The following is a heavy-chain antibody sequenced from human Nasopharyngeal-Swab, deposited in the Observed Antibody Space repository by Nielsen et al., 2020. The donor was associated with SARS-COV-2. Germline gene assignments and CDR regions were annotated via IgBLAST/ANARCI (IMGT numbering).Heavy chain of an antibody. CDR1: GGSISSSSYY. CDR3: ARLCLCREPIH. J-gene: IGHJ4*02. V-gene: IGHV4-39*01. D-gene: IGHD1-26*01. CDR2: IYYSGST. Sequence: GSLRLSCTVSGGSISSSSYYWGWIRQPPGKGLEWIGSIYYSGSTYYNPSLKSRVTISVDTSKNQFSLKLSSVTAADTAVYYCARLCLCREPIHWGQGTLVTDSS.